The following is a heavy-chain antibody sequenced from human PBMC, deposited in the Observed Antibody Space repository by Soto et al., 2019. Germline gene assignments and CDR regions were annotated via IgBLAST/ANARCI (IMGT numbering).Heavy chain of an antibody. CDR2: IVVGSGNT. J-gene: IGHJ6*02. V-gene: IGHV1-58*01. CDR1: GFTFTSSA. D-gene: IGHD3-10*01. CDR3: AAPQEGVITMVRGVNYYYCGMDV. Sequence: SVKVSCKASGFTFTSSAVQWVRQARGQRLEWIGWIVVGSGNTNYAQKFQERVTITRDMSTSTAYMELSSLRSEDTAVYYCAAPQEGVITMVRGVNYYYCGMDVWGQGTTVTVSS.